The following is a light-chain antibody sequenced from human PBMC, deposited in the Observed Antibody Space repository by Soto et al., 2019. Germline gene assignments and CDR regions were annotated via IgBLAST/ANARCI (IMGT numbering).Light chain of an antibody. Sequence: EIVLTQSPGTLSLSPGERATLSCRASQSVSNNYLAWYQQKPGQAPRLLIYGASIRATGIPDRFSGSGSETDFTLTISSLEPEDFALYYCQQCNNWPITFGQGTRLEIK. CDR1: QSVSNNY. V-gene: IGKV3D-20*02. CDR3: QQCNNWPIT. CDR2: GAS. J-gene: IGKJ5*01.